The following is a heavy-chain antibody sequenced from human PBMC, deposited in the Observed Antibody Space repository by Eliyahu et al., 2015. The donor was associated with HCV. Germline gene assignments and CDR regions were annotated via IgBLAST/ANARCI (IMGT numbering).Heavy chain of an antibody. CDR1: GGTFSSYA. J-gene: IGHJ1*01. D-gene: IGHD6-19*01. V-gene: IGHV1-69*04. CDR2: IIPTLGIA. Sequence: QVQLVQSGPEVKKPGSSVKVSCKASGGTFSSYAISWVXQAPGQGLEWMGRIIPTLGIANYAQKFQGRVTITADKSTSTAYMELSSLRSEDTAVYYCARDPGGSGWYRGQSPKYFQHWGQGTLVTVSS. CDR3: ARDPGGSGWYRGQSPKYFQH.